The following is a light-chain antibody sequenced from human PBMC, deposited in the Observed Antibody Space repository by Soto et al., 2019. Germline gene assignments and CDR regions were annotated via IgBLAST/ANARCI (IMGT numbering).Light chain of an antibody. Sequence: QSVLTQPPSVSAAPGQKVTISCSGSSSNIGNNYVSWCQHLPGTAPKLLIYDNNRRPSGIPDRFSGSKSGTSATLGITGLQTGDEADDYCGKVFGGGTRSPS. J-gene: IGLJ3*02. V-gene: IGLV1-51*01. CDR1: SSNIGNNY. CDR3: GKV. CDR2: DNN.